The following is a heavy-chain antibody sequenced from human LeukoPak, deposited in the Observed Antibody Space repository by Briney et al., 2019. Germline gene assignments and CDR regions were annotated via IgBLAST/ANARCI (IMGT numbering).Heavy chain of an antibody. D-gene: IGHD2-21*02. V-gene: IGHV1-2*02. CDR2: INPSTGGT. CDR3: ARQYCGGDCYNP. Sequence: ASVKLSCKASGYTFTTYYMHWVRQAPGQGLQWMGWINPSTGGTKYAENFQGRVTMTRDTSITTAYMELSRLTSDDTGVYYCARQYCGGDCYNPWGQGTLVLVAS. J-gene: IGHJ5*02. CDR1: GYTFTTYY.